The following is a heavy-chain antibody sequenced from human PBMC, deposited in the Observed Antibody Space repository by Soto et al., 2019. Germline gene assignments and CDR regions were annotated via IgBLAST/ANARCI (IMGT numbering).Heavy chain of an antibody. V-gene: IGHV3-33*01. D-gene: IGHD2-15*01. J-gene: IGHJ4*02. CDR2: IWYDGSNK. CDR3: ARPNCSGGSCYPDFDY. Sequence: VAVIWYDGSNKYYADSVKGRFTISRDNSKNTLYLQMNFLRAEDTAVYYCARPNCSGGSCYPDFDYWGQGTLVTVSS.